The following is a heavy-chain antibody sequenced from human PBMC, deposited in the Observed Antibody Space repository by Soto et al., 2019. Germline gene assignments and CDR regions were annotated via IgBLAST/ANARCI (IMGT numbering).Heavy chain of an antibody. V-gene: IGHV4-34*01. CDR1: GGSFSGYY. CDR3: ARQAVTTDLDY. CDR2: INHSGST. D-gene: IGHD4-17*01. Sequence: TSETLSLTCAVYGGSFSGYYWSWIRQPPGKGLEWIGEINHSGSTNYNPSLKSRVTISVDTSKNQFSLKLSSVTAADTAVYYCARQAVTTDLDYWGQGTLVTVSS. J-gene: IGHJ4*02.